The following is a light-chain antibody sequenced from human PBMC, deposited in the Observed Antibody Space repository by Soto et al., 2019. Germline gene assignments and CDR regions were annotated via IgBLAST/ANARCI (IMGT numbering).Light chain of an antibody. V-gene: IGKV3-15*01. J-gene: IGKJ1*01. Sequence: IVMTQSPATLSVSPGERVTLSCRASQSVSSSLAWYQQKPGQAPRLLIYGASTRSTAIPARFSGSGSGTEFTLTISSLQSEDFAVYYCQQYNDRPRTFGQGTKVEIK. CDR3: QQYNDRPRT. CDR2: GAS. CDR1: QSVSSS.